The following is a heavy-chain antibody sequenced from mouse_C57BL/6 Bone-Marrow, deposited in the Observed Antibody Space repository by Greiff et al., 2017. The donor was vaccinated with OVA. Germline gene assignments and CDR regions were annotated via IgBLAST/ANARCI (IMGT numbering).Heavy chain of an antibody. CDR1: GYTFTSYW. Sequence: QVQLQQPGAELVMPGASVKLSCKASGYTFTSYWMHWVKQRPGQGLEWIGEIDPSDSYTNYNQKFKGKSTLTVDKSSSTAYMQLSILTAEDSSVYYCARADYEFAYWGQGTLVTVSA. J-gene: IGHJ3*01. CDR2: IDPSDSYT. V-gene: IGHV1-69*01. D-gene: IGHD2-4*01. CDR3: ARADYEFAY.